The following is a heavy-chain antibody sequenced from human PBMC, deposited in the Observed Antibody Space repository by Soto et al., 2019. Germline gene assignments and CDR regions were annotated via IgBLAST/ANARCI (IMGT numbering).Heavy chain of an antibody. CDR2: IIPIFGTA. V-gene: IGHV1-69*13. CDR1: GGTFSSYT. J-gene: IGHJ4*02. Sequence: SVKVSCKASGGTFSSYTISWVRQAPGQGLEWMGGIIPIFGTANYAQKFQGRVTITADESTSTSYMELSSLRSEDTAVYYFARVLVGCISTSCPITVDYWGQGTLVTVSS. CDR3: ARVLVGCISTSCPITVDY. D-gene: IGHD2-2*01.